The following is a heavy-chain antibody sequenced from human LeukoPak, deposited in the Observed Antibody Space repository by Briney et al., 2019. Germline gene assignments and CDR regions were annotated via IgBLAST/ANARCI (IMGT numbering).Heavy chain of an antibody. V-gene: IGHV3-23*01. CDR2: ISGSGGST. CDR3: AKGDYDSSGYYFGPQLDY. J-gene: IGHJ4*02. Sequence: GGSLRLSCAASGFTFSSYAMSWVRQAPGKGLEWVSAISGSGGSTCYADSVKGRFTISRDNSKNTLYLQMNSLRAEDTAVYYCAKGDYDSSGYYFGPQLDYWGQGTLVTVSS. CDR1: GFTFSSYA. D-gene: IGHD3-22*01.